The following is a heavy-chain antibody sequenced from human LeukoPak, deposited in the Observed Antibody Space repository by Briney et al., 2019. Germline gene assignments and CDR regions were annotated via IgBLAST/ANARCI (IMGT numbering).Heavy chain of an antibody. V-gene: IGHV3-23*01. CDR2: ISGSGGST. J-gene: IGHJ6*04. Sequence: RSGGSLRLSCAASGFIFSNYAMSWVRQAPGKGLEWVSAISGSGGSTYYADSVKGRFTISRDNSKNTLYLQMNSLRAEDTAVYYCAKVAVAVRTPYLPMDVWGKGTTVTVSS. D-gene: IGHD6-19*01. CDR1: GFIFSNYA. CDR3: AKVAVAVRTPYLPMDV.